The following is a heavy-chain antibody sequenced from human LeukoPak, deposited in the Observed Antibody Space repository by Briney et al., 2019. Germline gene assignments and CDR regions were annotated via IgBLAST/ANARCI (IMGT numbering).Heavy chain of an antibody. V-gene: IGHV3-49*04. CDR3: TRDAPPSTSHVVDY. J-gene: IGHJ4*02. CDR2: IRSKAYGGTT. D-gene: IGHD2-2*01. CDR1: GFTFGDYA. Sequence: HPGGSLRLSCTASGFTFGDYAMSWVRQAPGKGLEWVGFIRSKAYGGTTEYAASVKGRFTISRDDSKSIAYLQMNSLKTEDTAVYYCTRDAPPSTSHVVDYWGQGTLVTVSS.